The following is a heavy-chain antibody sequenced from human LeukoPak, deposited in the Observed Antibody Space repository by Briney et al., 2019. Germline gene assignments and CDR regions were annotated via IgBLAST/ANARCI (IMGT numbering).Heavy chain of an antibody. CDR1: GGTFSSYA. D-gene: IGHD5-24*01. CDR2: ILPILGIA. J-gene: IGHJ4*02. Sequence: SVTVSCKASGGTFSSYAIRWVRQAPGQGLEWMGRILPILGIANYAHKFQGRVTITADKSTSTAYMELSSLRSEDTAVYYCARDRGGYNSAHLDYWGQGTLVTVSS. CDR3: ARDRGGYNSAHLDY. V-gene: IGHV1-69*04.